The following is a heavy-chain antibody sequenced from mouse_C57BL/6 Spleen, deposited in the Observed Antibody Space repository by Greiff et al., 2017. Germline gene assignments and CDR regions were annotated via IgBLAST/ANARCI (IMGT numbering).Heavy chain of an antibody. CDR2: INPNNGGT. Sequence: EVQRVESGPELVKPGASVKIPCKASGYTFTDYNMDWVKQSHGKSLEWIGDINPNNGGTIYNQKFKGKATLTVDKSSSTAYMALRSLTSEDTAVYYGARWYYGSSYGFAYWGQGTLVTVSA. V-gene: IGHV1-18*01. CDR3: ARWYYGSSYGFAY. J-gene: IGHJ3*01. CDR1: GYTFTDYN. D-gene: IGHD1-1*01.